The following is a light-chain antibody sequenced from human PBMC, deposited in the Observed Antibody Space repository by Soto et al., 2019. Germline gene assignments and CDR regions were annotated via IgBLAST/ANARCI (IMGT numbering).Light chain of an antibody. Sequence: QSVLTQPASVSGSPGQSITISCTGSVSDVGNFGPVSWYQQHPGQVPKLIIYEGNRRPSGVSSRLSGSKSGNTASLTISGLQAEDEADYYCCSYVGARTYVFGTGTKVTVL. CDR3: CSYVGARTYV. J-gene: IGLJ1*01. V-gene: IGLV2-23*01. CDR2: EGN. CDR1: VSDVGNFGP.